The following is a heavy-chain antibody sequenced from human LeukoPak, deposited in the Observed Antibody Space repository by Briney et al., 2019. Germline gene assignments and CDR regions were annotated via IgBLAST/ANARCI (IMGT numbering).Heavy chain of an antibody. Sequence: ASVKVSCKASGYTFTGYYMHWVRQAPGQGLEWMGRINPNSGGTNYAQKFQGWVTMTRDTSISTAYMELSRLRSDDTAVYYCARSVRGSGYSYYYGMDVWGQGTTVTVSS. D-gene: IGHD5-12*01. CDR3: ARSVRGSGYSYYYGMDV. V-gene: IGHV1-2*04. J-gene: IGHJ6*02. CDR1: GYTFTGYY. CDR2: INPNSGGT.